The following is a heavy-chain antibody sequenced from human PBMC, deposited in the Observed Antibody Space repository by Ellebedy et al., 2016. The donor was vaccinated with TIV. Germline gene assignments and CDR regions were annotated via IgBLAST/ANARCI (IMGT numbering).Heavy chain of an antibody. J-gene: IGHJ6*02. Sequence: GESLKISCVASEFTVSSNFMTWVRQAPGKGLEWVSVIYSGGRTYYADSVKGRFTISRDNSTTTSDLQMNTLRAEDTAVYYCAGSKWGSYGMDVWGQGTAVTVSS. V-gene: IGHV3-66*01. D-gene: IGHD7-27*01. CDR3: AGSKWGSYGMDV. CDR1: EFTVSSNF. CDR2: IYSGGRT.